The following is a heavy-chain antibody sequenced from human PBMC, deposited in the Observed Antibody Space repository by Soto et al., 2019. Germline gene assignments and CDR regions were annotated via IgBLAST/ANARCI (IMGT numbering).Heavy chain of an antibody. D-gene: IGHD4-17*01. V-gene: IGHV3-21*01. CDR2: ISSSSSYI. CDR1: EGKCGGYG. CDR3: AREMGLRPFFDY. Sequence: WWGAAEGKCGGYGRRWVRTKKGKGLEWVSSISSSSSYIYYADSVRGRFTISRDNAKNSLYLQMNSLRAEDTTVYYCAREMGLRPFFDYSGQAALVSVSS. J-gene: IGHJ4*02.